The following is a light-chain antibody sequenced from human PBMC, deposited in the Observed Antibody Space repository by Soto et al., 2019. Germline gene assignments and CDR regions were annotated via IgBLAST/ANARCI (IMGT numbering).Light chain of an antibody. V-gene: IGKV1-39*01. CDR1: QGISTY. J-gene: IGKJ1*01. Sequence: DIQMTQSPSSLSESAGDRVTITCRASQGISTYLNWYQQKLGKAPKLLIYAAYSLQSGVPSRFSGSGSETDFTPTISSLQPEDFATYSCQQGYSTTWSFGQGTKVDIK. CDR2: AAY. CDR3: QQGYSTTWS.